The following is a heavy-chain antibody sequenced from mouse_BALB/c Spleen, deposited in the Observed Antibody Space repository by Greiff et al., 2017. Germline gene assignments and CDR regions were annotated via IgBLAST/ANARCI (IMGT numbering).Heavy chain of an antibody. Sequence: EVQLQQSGAELVRSGASVKLSCTASGFNIKDYYMHWVKQRPEQGLEWIGWIDPENGDTEYAPKFQGKATMTADTSSNTAYLQLSSLTSEDTAVYYCNARRSPYYFDYWGQGTTLTVSS. CDR3: NARRSPYYFDY. CDR2: IDPENGDT. CDR1: GFNIKDYY. V-gene: IGHV14-4*02. J-gene: IGHJ2*01. D-gene: IGHD1-1*01.